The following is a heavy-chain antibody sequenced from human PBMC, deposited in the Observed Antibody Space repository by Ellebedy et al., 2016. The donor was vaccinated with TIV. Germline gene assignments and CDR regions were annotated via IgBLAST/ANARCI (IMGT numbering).Heavy chain of an antibody. CDR1: GFTFSNYW. D-gene: IGHD3-22*01. Sequence: PGGSLRLSCAASGFTFSNYWMHWVRHAPGKGLVWVSLIKSDGSTIYADSVKGRFTISRDNAKNTLYLQMNSLRAEDTAVYYCARVGDSSGYRYWGQGTLVTVSS. J-gene: IGHJ4*02. CDR2: IKSDGST. CDR3: ARVGDSSGYRY. V-gene: IGHV3-74*01.